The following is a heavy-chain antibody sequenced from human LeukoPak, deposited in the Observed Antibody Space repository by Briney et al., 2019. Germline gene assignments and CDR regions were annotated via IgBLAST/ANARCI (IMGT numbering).Heavy chain of an antibody. CDR2: IYPGGSDT. CDR3: ARYSSSSFHY. Sequence: KTGESLKISCKGSGYTFTAYWIGWVRQKPGKGLEFMGMIYPGGSDTRYSPSFQGQVTMSADKSINTAYLQWRSLQASDTATYYCARYSSSSFHYWGQGTLVTASS. V-gene: IGHV5-51*03. J-gene: IGHJ4*02. CDR1: GYTFTAYW. D-gene: IGHD4-11*01.